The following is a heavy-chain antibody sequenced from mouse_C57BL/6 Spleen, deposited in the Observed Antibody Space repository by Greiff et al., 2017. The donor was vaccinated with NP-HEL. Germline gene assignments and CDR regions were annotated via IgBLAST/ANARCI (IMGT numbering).Heavy chain of an antibody. CDR3: TMGVPFITTDEGDY. D-gene: IGHD1-1*01. V-gene: IGHV14-4*01. J-gene: IGHJ4*01. CDR1: GFNIKDDY. CDR2: IDPENGDT. Sequence: EVQLQQSGAELVRPGASVKLSCTASGFNIKDDYMHWVKQRPEQGLEWIGWIDPENGDTEYASKFQGKATITADTSSNTAYLQLSSLTSEDTAVYYCTMGVPFITTDEGDYWGQGTSVTVSS.